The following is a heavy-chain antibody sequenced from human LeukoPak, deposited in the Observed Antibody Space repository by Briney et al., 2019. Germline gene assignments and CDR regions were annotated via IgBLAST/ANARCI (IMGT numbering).Heavy chain of an antibody. CDR1: GXTFTSYA. D-gene: IGHD2-15*01. J-gene: IGHJ4*02. V-gene: IGHV7-4-1*02. CDR3: AREFCSGGSCYFDLDY. Sequence: VKXSCKXSGXTFTSYAMNWVRQAPGQGLEWMGWINTNTGNPTYAQGFTGRFVFSLDTSVSTAYLQISSLKAEDTAVYYCAREFCSGGSCYFDLDYWGQGTLVTVSS. CDR2: INTNTGNP.